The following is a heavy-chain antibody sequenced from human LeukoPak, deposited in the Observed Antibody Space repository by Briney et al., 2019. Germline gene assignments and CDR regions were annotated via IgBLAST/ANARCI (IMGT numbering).Heavy chain of an antibody. CDR3: VRDRGSGSYSGWFDP. V-gene: IGHV3-72*01. CDR2: TRNKANNYTT. CDR1: GSTFSDHY. Sequence: GGSLRLSCVVTGSTFSDHYMDWVRQAPGKRLEWVGRTRNKANNYTTEYAASVRGRFSISRGDPGNSLYLQMNSLKIEDTAVYYCVRDRGSGSYSGWFDPWGQGTLVTVSS. D-gene: IGHD1-26*01. J-gene: IGHJ5*02.